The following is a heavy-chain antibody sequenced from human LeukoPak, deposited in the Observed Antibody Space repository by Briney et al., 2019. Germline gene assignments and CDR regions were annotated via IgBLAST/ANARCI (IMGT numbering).Heavy chain of an antibody. CDR3: ARVKPGY. Sequence: ASLKVCCKAAGYTVTGYDVHCVRRAPGPGLEWMGGIIPIFGTANYDQKFQGRVTITADDSTSTAYMELSSPRAEVKAVYYCARVKPGYWGQGTLVTVSS. CDR1: GYTVTGYD. CDR2: IIPIFGTA. V-gene: IGHV1-69*13. J-gene: IGHJ4*02.